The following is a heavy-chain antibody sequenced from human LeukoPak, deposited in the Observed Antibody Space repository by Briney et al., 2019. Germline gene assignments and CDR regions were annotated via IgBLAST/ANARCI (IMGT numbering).Heavy chain of an antibody. V-gene: IGHV3-7*03. Sequence: GGSLRLSCAASGFSFSNYWMTWVRQAPGRGLERVADINGDGSHSYCVDSVKGRFTLSRDNAKNSLFLQMNSLRAEDTAVYYCVKNSGWYCLDYWGQGTLVIVSS. CDR3: VKNSGWYCLDY. J-gene: IGHJ4*02. CDR2: INGDGSHS. D-gene: IGHD6-13*01. CDR1: GFSFSNYW.